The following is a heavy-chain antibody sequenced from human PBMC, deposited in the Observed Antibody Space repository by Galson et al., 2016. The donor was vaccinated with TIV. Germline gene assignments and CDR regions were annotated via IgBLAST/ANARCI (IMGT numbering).Heavy chain of an antibody. V-gene: IGHV3-30*02. D-gene: IGHD3-10*01. J-gene: IGHJ2*01. CDR2: TRYDGTNK. CDR3: AKESAFFGDLIYPLYFDL. Sequence: SLRLSCAASGFTFSNYGMHWVRQAPGKGLEWVAFTRYDGTNKYYADSVKGRFTISRDNSKNTLYLQMDSLRTEDSAVYYCAKESAFFGDLIYPLYFDLWGRGSLLTVSS. CDR1: GFTFSNYG.